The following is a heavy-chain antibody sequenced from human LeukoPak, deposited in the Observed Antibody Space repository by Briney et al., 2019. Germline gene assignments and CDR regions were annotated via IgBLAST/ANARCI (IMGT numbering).Heavy chain of an antibody. CDR1: GFTVSSNY. D-gene: IGHD3-10*01. CDR3: AREYGSGSYYRSYYYGMDV. J-gene: IGHJ6*02. Sequence: GGSLRLACAASGFTVSSNYMSWVRQAPGKGLEWVSVIYSGGSTYYADSVKGRFTISRDNSKNTLYLQMNSLRAEDTAVYYCAREYGSGSYYRSYYYGMDVWGQGTTVTVSS. CDR2: IYSGGST. V-gene: IGHV3-66*01.